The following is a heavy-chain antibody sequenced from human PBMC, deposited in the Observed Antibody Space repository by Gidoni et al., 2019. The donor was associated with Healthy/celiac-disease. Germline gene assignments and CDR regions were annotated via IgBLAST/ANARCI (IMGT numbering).Heavy chain of an antibody. D-gene: IGHD3-10*01. CDR1: GYTFTGYY. Sequence: QVQLVQSGAEVKKPGASVKVSCKASGYTFTGYYMHWVRQAPGQGLEWMGWINPNSGGTNYAQKFQGRVTMTRDTSISTAYMELSRLRSDDTAVYYCARVGFMVRGVTGWFDPWGQGTLVTVSS. CDR3: ARVGFMVRGVTGWFDP. CDR2: INPNSGGT. J-gene: IGHJ5*02. V-gene: IGHV1-2*02.